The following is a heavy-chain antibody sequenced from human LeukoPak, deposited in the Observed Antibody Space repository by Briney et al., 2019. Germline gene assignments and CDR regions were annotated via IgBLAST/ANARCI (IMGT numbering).Heavy chain of an antibody. V-gene: IGHV1-69*13. CDR3: ASYYYDSSGYDYYFDY. J-gene: IGHJ4*02. CDR2: IIPIFGTA. D-gene: IGHD3-22*01. Sequence: GASVKVSCKASGGTFSSYAISWVRQAPGQGLEWMGGIIPIFGTANYAQKFQGRVTITADESTSTAYMELSSLRSEDTAVYYCASYYYDSSGYDYYFDYWGQGTLVTVSS. CDR1: GGTFSSYA.